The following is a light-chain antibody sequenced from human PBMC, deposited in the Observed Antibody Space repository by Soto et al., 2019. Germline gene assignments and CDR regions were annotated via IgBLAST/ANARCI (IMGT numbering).Light chain of an antibody. CDR2: GAS. V-gene: IGKV3-20*01. CDR1: QSGSSNY. J-gene: IGKJ2*01. CDR3: QQYGNPYP. Sequence: EIVLTQSPGTLSLSPGERATLSCRASQSGSSNYFGWYQQKPGQAPRLLIYGASSRATGIPDRFSGSGSGTDFPRTISRLEPEDFAVYYCQQYGNPYPFGQGTKLEIK.